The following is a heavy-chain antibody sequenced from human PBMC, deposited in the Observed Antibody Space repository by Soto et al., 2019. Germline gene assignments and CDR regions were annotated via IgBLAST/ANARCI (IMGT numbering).Heavy chain of an antibody. Sequence: EVQLVESGGGLVQPGRSLRLSCAASGFTFDDYAMHWVRQAPGKGLEWVSGISWNSGNIGYADSVKGRFTISRDNAKNSLYLQMNSLRPEDTALYYCAKDRAYRQWLAYFFDYWGQGTLVTVSS. J-gene: IGHJ4*02. V-gene: IGHV3-9*01. CDR1: GFTFDDYA. D-gene: IGHD6-19*01. CDR2: ISWNSGNI. CDR3: AKDRAYRQWLAYFFDY.